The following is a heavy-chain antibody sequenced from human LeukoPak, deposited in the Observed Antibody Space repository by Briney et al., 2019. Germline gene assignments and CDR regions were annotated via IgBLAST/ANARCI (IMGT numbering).Heavy chain of an antibody. D-gene: IGHD3-10*01. V-gene: IGHV3-23*01. CDR3: AKDPGGMVRGVIFFDY. CDR1: GFTFSSYA. CDR2: ISGSGGST. Sequence: GGSLRLSCAASGFTFSSYAMSWVRQAPGKGLGWVSAISGSGGSTCCADSVKGRFTISRDNSKNTLYLQMNSLRAEDTAVYYCAKDPGGMVRGVIFFDYWGQGTLVTVSS. J-gene: IGHJ4*02.